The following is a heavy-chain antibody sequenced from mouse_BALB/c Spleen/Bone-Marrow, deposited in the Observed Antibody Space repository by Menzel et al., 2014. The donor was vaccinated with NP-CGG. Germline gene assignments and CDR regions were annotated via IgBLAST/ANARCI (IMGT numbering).Heavy chain of an antibody. V-gene: IGHV1-7*01. CDR1: GYTFTSYW. Sequence: VQLQQSGAELAKPGASVKMSCKASGYTFTSYWMYWIKQRPGQGLEWIGYITPSTGYIEYNQKFKDKATSTADKSSSTAYMRLSSLTSEDSAVYYCARPRFAYWGQGTLVTVSA. J-gene: IGHJ3*01. CDR2: ITPSTGYI. CDR3: ARPRFAY.